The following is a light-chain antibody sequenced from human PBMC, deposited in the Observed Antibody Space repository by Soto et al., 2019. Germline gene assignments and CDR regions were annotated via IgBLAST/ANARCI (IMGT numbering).Light chain of an antibody. CDR2: GAS. J-gene: IGKJ1*01. CDR1: QTVNSK. V-gene: IGKV3-15*01. Sequence: EIMMTQSPTTVSVSQGERASLSCRASQTVNSKMAWYQQKPGQGPRLLIYGASTRATGIPARFSGSGSGTEFTLTISSLQLEDLAVYWCQQYSNWPLTFGQGTTVEI. CDR3: QQYSNWPLT.